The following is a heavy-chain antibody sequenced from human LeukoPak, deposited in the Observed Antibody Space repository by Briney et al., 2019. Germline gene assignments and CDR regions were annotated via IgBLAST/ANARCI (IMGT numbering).Heavy chain of an antibody. J-gene: IGHJ4*02. Sequence: GGSLRLSCAASGFTFSSYAMSRVRQAPGKGLEWVSAISGSGGSTYYADSVKGRFTISRDNSKNTLYLQMNSLRAEDTAVYYCAKDGTPTYYYDSSGYAWYYWGQGTLVTVSS. V-gene: IGHV3-23*01. CDR3: AKDGTPTYYYDSSGYAWYY. CDR1: GFTFSSYA. CDR2: ISGSGGST. D-gene: IGHD3-22*01.